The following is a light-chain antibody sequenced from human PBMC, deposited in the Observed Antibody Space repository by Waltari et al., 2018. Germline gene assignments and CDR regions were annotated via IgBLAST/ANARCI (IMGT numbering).Light chain of an antibody. CDR1: SSDVGGYNY. CDR2: DVS. CDR3: ISYTSSSTWV. Sequence: QSALTQPASVSGSPRQSITISCTGTSSDVGGYNYVSWYQQHPGKAPKLIIYDVSNRPSGVSNRFSGSRSGNTASLTISGLQTEDEADYYCISYTSSSTWVFGGGTKLTVL. J-gene: IGLJ3*02. V-gene: IGLV2-14*03.